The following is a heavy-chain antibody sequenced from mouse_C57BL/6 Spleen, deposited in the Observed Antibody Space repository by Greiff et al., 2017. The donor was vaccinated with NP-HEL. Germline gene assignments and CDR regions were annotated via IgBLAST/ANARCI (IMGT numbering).Heavy chain of an antibody. Sequence: EVKVVESGGGLVQPKGSLKLSCAASGFSFNTYAMNWVRQAPGKGLEWVARIRSKSNNYATYYADSVKDRFTISRDDSESMLYLQMNNLKTEDTAMYYCVREGELGRDFDYWGQGTTLTVSS. D-gene: IGHD4-1*01. CDR2: IRSKSNNYAT. CDR3: VREGELGRDFDY. CDR1: GFSFNTYA. J-gene: IGHJ2*01. V-gene: IGHV10-1*01.